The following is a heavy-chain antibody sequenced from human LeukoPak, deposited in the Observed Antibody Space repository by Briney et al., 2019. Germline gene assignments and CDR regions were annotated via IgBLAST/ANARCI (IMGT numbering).Heavy chain of an antibody. CDR2: ISDSGDST. V-gene: IGHV3-23*01. CDR3: AKVGTRVTNGIFDY. CDR1: GLTFSIQA. D-gene: IGHD4-17*01. Sequence: PGESLTLSCVASGLTFSIQAMAWVSQAPGKGLEWVSAISDSGDSTYYADSVKGRFTISRDNSKYTLYLQMNSLRAEDTAVYYCAKVGTRVTNGIFDYWGQGTLVTVSS. J-gene: IGHJ4*02.